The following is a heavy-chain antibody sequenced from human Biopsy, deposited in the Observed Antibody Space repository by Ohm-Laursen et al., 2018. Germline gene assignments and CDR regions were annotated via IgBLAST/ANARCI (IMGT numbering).Heavy chain of an antibody. CDR3: ARGIAVVRSLDV. J-gene: IGHJ6*02. CDR2: VYSSGST. CDR1: GDSIARYH. V-gene: IGHV4-59*08. Sequence: SKTLFLTCTVSGDSIARYHWTWIRQAPGKGLEFIGYVYSSGSTNYNPSLKSRATISLDTSRNQVSLRLSSVTAADTAVYYCARGIAVVRSLDVWGQGTTVAVSS. D-gene: IGHD5-18*01.